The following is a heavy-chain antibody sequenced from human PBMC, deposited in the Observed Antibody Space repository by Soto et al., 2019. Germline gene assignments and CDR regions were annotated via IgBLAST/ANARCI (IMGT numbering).Heavy chain of an antibody. V-gene: IGHV2-70*01. Sequence: SGPTLVNPTQTLTLTCTFSGFSLSTSGMCVSWIRQPPGKALEWLALIDRDDDKYYSTSLKTRLTISKDTSKNQVVLTMTNMDPVDTATYYCARIQGVATMGGFDYWGQGTMVTVYS. CDR2: IDRDDDK. CDR3: ARIQGVATMGGFDY. J-gene: IGHJ4*02. D-gene: IGHD5-12*01. CDR1: GFSLSTSGMC.